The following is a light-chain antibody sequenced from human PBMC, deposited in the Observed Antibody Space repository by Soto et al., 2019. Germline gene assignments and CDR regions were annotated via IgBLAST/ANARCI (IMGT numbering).Light chain of an antibody. Sequence: EIVLTQPPATLSSFPGDRVTLSCRASQAVNARLAWYQHRPGQAPRLLIYLASNRAAGVPARFSGSGSGTDFTLTISDVEPEDFAVYYCHQRQSWPRTFGQGTKVDI. CDR2: LAS. CDR3: HQRQSWPRT. V-gene: IGKV3-11*01. J-gene: IGKJ1*01. CDR1: QAVNAR.